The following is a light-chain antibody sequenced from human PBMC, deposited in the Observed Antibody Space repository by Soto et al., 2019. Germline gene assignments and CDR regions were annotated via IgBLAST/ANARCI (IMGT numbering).Light chain of an antibody. V-gene: IGKV1-6*01. CDR3: LQDYNYPLP. Sequence: AIQMTQSPSSLSASVGDRVTITCRASQGISHYLGWYQQKPGKAPKLLIYAASSLQSGVPSRFSGSGSGTDFTLTISSLQPEDFATYYCLQDYNYPLPFGGGTKVEIK. CDR1: QGISHY. CDR2: AAS. J-gene: IGKJ4*01.